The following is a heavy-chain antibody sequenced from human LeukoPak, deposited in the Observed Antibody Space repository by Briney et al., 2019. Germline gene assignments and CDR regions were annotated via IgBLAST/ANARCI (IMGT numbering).Heavy chain of an antibody. V-gene: IGHV4-30-2*01. CDR3: ARGVGYSYGIFDL. CDR2: IYHSGST. J-gene: IGHJ2*01. Sequence: PSQTRSLTCAVSGGSISSGGYSWSWIRQPPGKGLEWIGYIYHSGSTYYNPSLKSRVTISVDRSKNQFSLKLSSVTAADTAVYYCARGVGYSYGIFDLWGRGTLVTVSS. CDR1: GGSISSGGYS. D-gene: IGHD5-18*01.